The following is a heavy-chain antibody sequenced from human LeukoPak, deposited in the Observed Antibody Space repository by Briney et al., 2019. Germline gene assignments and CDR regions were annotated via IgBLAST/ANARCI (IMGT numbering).Heavy chain of an antibody. CDR2: INWNGGST. Sequence: GGSLRLSCAASGFTFDDYGMSWVRQAPGKGLEWVSGINWNGGSTGYADSVKGRFTISRDNSKNTLYLQMNSLRAEDTAVYYCAKDGSGGYYFDYWGQGTLVTVSS. V-gene: IGHV3-20*04. CDR3: AKDGSGGYYFDY. CDR1: GFTFDDYG. J-gene: IGHJ4*02. D-gene: IGHD3-22*01.